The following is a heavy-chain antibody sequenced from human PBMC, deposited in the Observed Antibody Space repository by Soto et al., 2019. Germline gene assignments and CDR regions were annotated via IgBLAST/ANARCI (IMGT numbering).Heavy chain of an antibody. CDR1: GFTFSSYG. CDR2: ISYDGSNK. V-gene: IGHV3-30*18. Sequence: GGSLRLSCAASGFTFSSYGMHWVRQAPGKGLEWVAVISYDGSNKYYADSVKGRFTISRDNSKNTLYLQMNSLRAEDTAVYYCAKASLGQWLVWRVGDYFDYWGQGTLVTVSS. CDR3: AKASLGQWLVWRVGDYFDY. D-gene: IGHD6-19*01. J-gene: IGHJ4*02.